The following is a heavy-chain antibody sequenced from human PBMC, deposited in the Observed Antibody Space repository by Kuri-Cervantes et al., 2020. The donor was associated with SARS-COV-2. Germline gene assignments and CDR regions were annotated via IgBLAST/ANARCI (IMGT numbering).Heavy chain of an antibody. CDR2: ISGSGSYI. CDR1: GFSLSRYT. J-gene: IGHJ4*02. CDR3: ARAYGDYVFREGLDS. D-gene: IGHD4-17*01. Sequence: GESLKISCAASGFSLSRYTMNWVRQAPGKALEWVSSISGSGSYIYYADSVKGRFIISRDNAKNSLYLQMNSLRVEDTALYYCARAYGDYVFREGLDSWGQGTLVTVSS. V-gene: IGHV3-21*06.